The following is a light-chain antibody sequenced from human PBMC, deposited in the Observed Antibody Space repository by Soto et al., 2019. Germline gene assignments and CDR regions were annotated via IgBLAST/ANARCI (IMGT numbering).Light chain of an antibody. Sequence: QSALTQPPSASGSPGQSVTVSCTGTSSDIGDYNYVSWYQQHPGKAPKLMIYEVSKRPSGVPDRFSGSKSGNTASLTVSGLQADDEADYYCSLYVGNNNLVFGGGTKLTVL. CDR1: SSDIGDYNY. J-gene: IGLJ2*01. CDR3: SLYVGNNNLV. V-gene: IGLV2-8*01. CDR2: EVS.